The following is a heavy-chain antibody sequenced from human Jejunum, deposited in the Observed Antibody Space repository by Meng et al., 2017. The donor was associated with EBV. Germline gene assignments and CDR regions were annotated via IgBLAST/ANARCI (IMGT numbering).Heavy chain of an antibody. V-gene: IGHV4-4*02. J-gene: IGHJ4*02. CDR1: CVSSSSSNG. CDR3: ARESYSDSSGYYSLDY. CDR2: IHHTEST. Sequence: VPRQGSVPALGKPCGTLAPTSAVPCVSSSSSNGWSWVRQAPGKGLEWIGEIHHTESTNYNPSLKSRVTISVDKSKNQYSLKLSSVTAADTAVDYCARESYSDSSGYYSLDYWGQGSLVTVSS. D-gene: IGHD3-22*01.